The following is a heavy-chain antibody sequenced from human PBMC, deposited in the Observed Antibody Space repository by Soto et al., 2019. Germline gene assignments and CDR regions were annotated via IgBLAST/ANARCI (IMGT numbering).Heavy chain of an antibody. CDR2: ISGSGGST. CDR3: AKTYYDFWSGYNYYFDY. D-gene: IGHD3-3*01. Sequence: GGSLRLSCAASGFTFSSYAMSWVRQAPGKGLEWVSAISGSGGSTYYADSVKGRFTISRDNSKNTLYLKMNSLRAEDTAVYYCAKTYYDFWSGYNYYFDYWGQGTLVTVSS. J-gene: IGHJ4*02. V-gene: IGHV3-23*01. CDR1: GFTFSSYA.